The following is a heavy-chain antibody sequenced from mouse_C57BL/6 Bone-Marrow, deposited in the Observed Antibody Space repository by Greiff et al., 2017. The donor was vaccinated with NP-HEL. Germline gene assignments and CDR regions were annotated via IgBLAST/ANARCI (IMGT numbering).Heavy chain of an antibody. CDR1: GYTFTSYW. Sequence: QVQLQQPGAELVKPGASVKMSCKASGYTFTSYWITWVKQRPGQGLEWIGDIYPGSGSTNYNEKFKSTATLTVDTSSSTAYMQLSSLTSEDSAVYYCARGTMVTTYYFDYWGQGTTLTVSS. CDR3: ARGTMVTTYYFDY. D-gene: IGHD2-2*01. J-gene: IGHJ2*01. V-gene: IGHV1-55*01. CDR2: IYPGSGST.